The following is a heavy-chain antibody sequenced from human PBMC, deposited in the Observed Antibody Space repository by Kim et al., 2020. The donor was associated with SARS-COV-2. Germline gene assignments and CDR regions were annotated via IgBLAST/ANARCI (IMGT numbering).Heavy chain of an antibody. J-gene: IGHJ4*02. CDR1: GYTFTDYF. V-gene: IGHV1-2*02. CDR3: ASLPMMTYCSSTSCSVLDY. D-gene: IGHD2-2*01. CDR2: INPNSGAT. Sequence: ASVKVSCKASGYTFTDYFMHWVRQAPGQGLEWMGWINPNSGATNYAQEFQGRVTMTRDTSISTAYMELSRLRSDDTAVYYCASLPMMTYCSSTSCSVLDYWGQGTLVTVSS.